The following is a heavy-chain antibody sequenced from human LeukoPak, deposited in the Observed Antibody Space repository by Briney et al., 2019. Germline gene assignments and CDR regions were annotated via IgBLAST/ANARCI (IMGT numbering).Heavy chain of an antibody. D-gene: IGHD1-26*01. CDR1: GYTLTELS. Sequence: ASVKVSCKVSGYTLTELSMHWVRQAPGKGLERIAGFDPEDGETIYAQKFQGRVTMTEDTSTDTAYMELSSLRSEDTAVYYCATDNRYSGNNPPDYWGQGTLVTVSS. CDR3: ATDNRYSGNNPPDY. CDR2: FDPEDGET. V-gene: IGHV1-24*01. J-gene: IGHJ4*02.